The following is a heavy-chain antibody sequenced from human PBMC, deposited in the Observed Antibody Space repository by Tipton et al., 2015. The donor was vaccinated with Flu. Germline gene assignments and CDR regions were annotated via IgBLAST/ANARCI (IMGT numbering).Heavy chain of an antibody. Sequence: TLSLTCTVSGGSINSYYWSWIRQPAGKGLEWIGCIYPSGTTSYNPSLKSRVTISVDTSKTHFSLKLTSVTPADTAVYFCAGGAGYTYGYDYWGRGTLVTVSS. J-gene: IGHJ4*02. CDR2: IYPSGTT. D-gene: IGHD5-18*01. V-gene: IGHV4-4*07. CDR3: AGGAGYTYGYDY. CDR1: GGSINSYY.